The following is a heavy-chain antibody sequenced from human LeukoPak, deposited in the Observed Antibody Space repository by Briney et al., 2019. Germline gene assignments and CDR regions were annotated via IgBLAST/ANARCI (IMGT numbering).Heavy chain of an antibody. V-gene: IGHV3-23*01. J-gene: IGHJ4*02. CDR2: ISGSGGST. D-gene: IGHD1-26*01. Sequence: GGSLRLSCAASGFTFSSYAMSWVRQAPGKGLEWVSAISGSGGSTYYADSVKGRFTISRDNSKNTLYLQMNSLRAEDTAVYYCGKAGGGGSYYLLGGLGYWGQGTLVTVSS. CDR3: GKAGGGGSYYLLGGLGY. CDR1: GFTFSSYA.